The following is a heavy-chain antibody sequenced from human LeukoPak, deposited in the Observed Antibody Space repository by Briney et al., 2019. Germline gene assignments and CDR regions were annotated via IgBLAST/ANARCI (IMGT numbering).Heavy chain of an antibody. V-gene: IGHV3-74*01. CDR3: ASLLTPYHGSGGGGMDV. CDR1: GFTFSTHW. D-gene: IGHD3-10*01. Sequence: GGSLRLSCAASGFTFSTHWMYWVRKAPGRELVWVSRTSGDGSLTSYAGSVKGRFTISRDNAKDTLYLQMTSLRVEDTAVYSCASLLTPYHGSGGGGMDVWGQGTTVTVSS. CDR2: TSGDGSLT. J-gene: IGHJ6*02.